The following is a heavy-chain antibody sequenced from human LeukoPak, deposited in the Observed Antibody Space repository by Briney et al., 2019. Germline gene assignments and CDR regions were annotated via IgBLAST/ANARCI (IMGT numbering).Heavy chain of an antibody. J-gene: IGHJ4*02. CDR1: GFTFSSYG. Sequence: GGSLRLSCAASGFTFSSYGMSWVRQAPGKGLEWVSAISSSSSYIYYPVSVKGRFTISRDNAKNSLYLQMNSPRAEDTAVYYCARGADYDILTGPYDYWGQGTLVTVSS. V-gene: IGHV3-21*01. CDR3: ARGADYDILTGPYDY. CDR2: ISSSSSYI. D-gene: IGHD3-9*01.